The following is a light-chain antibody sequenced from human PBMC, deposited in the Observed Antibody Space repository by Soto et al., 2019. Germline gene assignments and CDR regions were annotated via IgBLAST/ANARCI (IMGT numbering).Light chain of an antibody. J-gene: IGKJ3*01. Sequence: DIQMTQSPSTLSASVGDRVTITCRASQSISSWLAWYQQKPGKAPKLLIYKASSLESGVPSRFSGSGSGTEFTLNISSLQPDDFATYYCQLYNSYSFTFGPGTKVDIK. CDR1: QSISSW. CDR3: QLYNSYSFT. CDR2: KAS. V-gene: IGKV1-5*03.